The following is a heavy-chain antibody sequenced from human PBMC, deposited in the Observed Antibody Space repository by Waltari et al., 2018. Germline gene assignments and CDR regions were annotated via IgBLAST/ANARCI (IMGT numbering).Heavy chain of an antibody. Sequence: QLQLQESGPGLVKPSETLSLTCTVSGGSISSSSYYWGWIRQPPGKGLEWIGSIYYSGSTYYNPSRKSRVTISVDTSKNQFSLKLSSVTAADTAVYYCARVEYSSSSVYYWGQGTLVTVSS. J-gene: IGHJ4*02. CDR2: IYYSGST. D-gene: IGHD6-6*01. CDR3: ARVEYSSSSVYY. V-gene: IGHV4-39*07. CDR1: GGSISSSSYY.